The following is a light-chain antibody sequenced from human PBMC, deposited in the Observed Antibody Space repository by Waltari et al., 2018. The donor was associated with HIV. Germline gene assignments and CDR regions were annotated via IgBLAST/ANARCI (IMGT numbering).Light chain of an antibody. CDR1: SSNIGAGFD. CDR3: QSYDRSLSGYVV. CDR2: GNS. J-gene: IGLJ2*01. Sequence: QSLLTQPPSVSGAPGQRVTIPCPGSSSNIGAGFDVHWYQPLPGTVPKLLIYGNSNRPSGVPHRFSGSKSGTSASLAITGLQAEDEADYYCQSYDRSLSGYVVFGGGTKLTVL. V-gene: IGLV1-40*01.